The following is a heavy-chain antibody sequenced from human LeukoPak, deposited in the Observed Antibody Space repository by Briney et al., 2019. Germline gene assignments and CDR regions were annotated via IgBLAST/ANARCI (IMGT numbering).Heavy chain of an antibody. D-gene: IGHD6-19*01. CDR1: GFTFSSYT. V-gene: IGHV3-48*04. CDR3: ARAFKIAVAGYKFDY. J-gene: IGHJ4*02. CDR2: IDSSSNTI. Sequence: GGSLRLSCATSGFTFSSYTMNWVRQSPGKGLEWISYIDSSSNTIYYADSVKGRFTISRDNAKNSLYLQMNSLRAEDTAVYYCARAFKIAVAGYKFDYWGQGTLVTVSS.